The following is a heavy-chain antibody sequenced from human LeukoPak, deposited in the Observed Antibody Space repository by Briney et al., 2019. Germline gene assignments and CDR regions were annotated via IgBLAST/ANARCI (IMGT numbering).Heavy chain of an antibody. D-gene: IGHD4-23*01. CDR1: GGSISSYY. Sequence: SETLSLTCTVSGGSISSYYWSWIRQPAGKGLEWIGRIYTSGSTNYNPSLKSRVTMSVDTSKNQFSLKLSSVTAADTAVYYCAREHDYGGNSAFYAFDIWGQGTMVTVSS. CDR2: IYTSGST. J-gene: IGHJ3*02. V-gene: IGHV4-4*07. CDR3: AREHDYGGNSAFYAFDI.